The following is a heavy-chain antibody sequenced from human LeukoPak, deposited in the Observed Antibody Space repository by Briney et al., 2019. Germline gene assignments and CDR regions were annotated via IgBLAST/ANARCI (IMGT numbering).Heavy chain of an antibody. D-gene: IGHD6-19*01. J-gene: IGHJ4*02. V-gene: IGHV1-18*01. CDR1: GNTFSNYG. Sequence: ASVKVSCKASGNTFSNYGISWVRQAPGQGLEWMGWISGFNGYTRYAQNLQGRVTMTTDTSTSTAYKELRSLISDDTAVYYCARDQGYTSEWLDYWGQGTLVTVSS. CDR3: ARDQGYTSEWLDY. CDR2: ISGFNGYT.